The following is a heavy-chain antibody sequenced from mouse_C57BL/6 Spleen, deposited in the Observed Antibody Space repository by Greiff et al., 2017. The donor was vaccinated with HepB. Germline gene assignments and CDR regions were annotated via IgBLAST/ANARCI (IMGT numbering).Heavy chain of an antibody. CDR1: GYTFTSYD. V-gene: IGHV1-85*01. Sequence: ESGPELVKPGASVKLSCKASGYTFTSYDINWVKQRPGQGLEWIGWIYPRDGSTKYNEKFKGKATLTVDTSSSTAYMELHSLTSEDSAVYFCARLSLLWYPAWFAYWGQGTLVTVSA. CDR3: ARLSLLWYPAWFAY. J-gene: IGHJ3*01. D-gene: IGHD2-1*01. CDR2: IYPRDGST.